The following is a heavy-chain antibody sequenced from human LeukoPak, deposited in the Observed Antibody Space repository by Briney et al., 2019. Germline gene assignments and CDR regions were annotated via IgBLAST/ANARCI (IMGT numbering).Heavy chain of an antibody. J-gene: IGHJ4*02. Sequence: GGSLRLSCAASGFTLRVYWMNWVRQAPGKGPVWVSHISPDGRNIAYADSVKGRFTISRDSAKNTLYLQMNSLRVGDTAVYYCVRDGRGTTPYDCWGQGTLVTVSS. CDR2: ISPDGRNI. CDR1: GFTLRVYW. CDR3: VRDGRGTTPYDC. D-gene: IGHD1-7*01. V-gene: IGHV3-74*01.